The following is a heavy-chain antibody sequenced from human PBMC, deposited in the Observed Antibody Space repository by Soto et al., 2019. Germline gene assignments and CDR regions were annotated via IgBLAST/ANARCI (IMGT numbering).Heavy chain of an antibody. CDR2: ISYDGSNK. D-gene: IGHD3-16*01. CDR1: GFTFSSYA. J-gene: IGHJ5*02. V-gene: IGHV3-30-3*01. CDR3: ARDLGGSSHPTDWFDP. Sequence: QVQLVESGGGVVQPGRSLRLSCAASGFTFSSYAMHWVRQAPGKGLEWVAVISYDGSNKYYADSVKGRFTISRDNSKNTLYLQMNSLRAEDTAVYYCARDLGGSSHPTDWFDPWGQGTLVTVSS.